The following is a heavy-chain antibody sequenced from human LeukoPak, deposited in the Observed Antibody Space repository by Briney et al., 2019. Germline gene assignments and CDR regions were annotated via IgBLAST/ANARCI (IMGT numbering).Heavy chain of an antibody. CDR1: GYTFTSYG. CDR2: ISAYNGNT. D-gene: IGHD6-13*01. J-gene: IGHJ4*02. Sequence: AASVKVSCKASGYTFTSYGISWVRQAPGQGLEWMGWISAYNGNTNYAQKLQGRVTMTTDTSTSTAYMGLRSLRSDDTAVYYCARVESAAAGTTYYFDYWGQGTLVTVSS. CDR3: ARVESAAAGTTYYFDY. V-gene: IGHV1-18*01.